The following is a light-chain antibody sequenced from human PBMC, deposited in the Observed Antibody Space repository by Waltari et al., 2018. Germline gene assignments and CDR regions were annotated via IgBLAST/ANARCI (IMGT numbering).Light chain of an antibody. V-gene: IGKV1-39*01. CDR3: QQSYNMPRT. CDR1: QTINSY. J-gene: IGKJ1*01. Sequence: DIQITQSPSSLSAAVVDRGTITCRARQTINSYLHLYQQKPGRPPKLLIYTASTLQSGVPSRCSGSGSATDYTITISRLQTEDFATYYCQQSYNMPRTFGQGTKVEIK. CDR2: TAS.